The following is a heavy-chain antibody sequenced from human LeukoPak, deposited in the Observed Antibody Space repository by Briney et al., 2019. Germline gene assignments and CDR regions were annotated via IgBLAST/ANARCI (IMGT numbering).Heavy chain of an antibody. Sequence: TLSLTCTVSGGSISSGDYYWSWIRQPPGKGLEWIGYIYYSGSTYYNPSLKSRVTISVDTSKNQFSLKLSSVTAADTAVYYCARVQPRGGRSIKFDYWGQGALVTVSS. V-gene: IGHV4-30-4*01. CDR1: GGSISSGDYY. J-gene: IGHJ4*02. CDR3: ARVQPRGGRSIKFDY. CDR2: IYYSGST. D-gene: IGHD3-10*01.